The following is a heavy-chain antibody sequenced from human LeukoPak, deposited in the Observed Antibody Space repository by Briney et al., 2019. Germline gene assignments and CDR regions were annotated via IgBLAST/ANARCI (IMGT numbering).Heavy chain of an antibody. J-gene: IGHJ4*02. D-gene: IGHD2-21*02. CDR2: ISGSGGST. V-gene: IGHV3-23*01. Sequence: QTGGSLRLSCAASGFTFSSYAMSWVRQAPGKGLEWVSGISGSGGSTYYADSVKGRFTISRDNAKNSLYLQMNSLRAEDTAVYYCARDRTVDRYCGGDCQPLFDYWGQGTLVTVSS. CDR1: GFTFSSYA. CDR3: ARDRTVDRYCGGDCQPLFDY.